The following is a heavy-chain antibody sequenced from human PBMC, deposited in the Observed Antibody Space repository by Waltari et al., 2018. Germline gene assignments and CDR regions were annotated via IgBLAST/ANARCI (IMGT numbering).Heavy chain of an antibody. Sequence: QVQLVQSGAEVKKPGASVKVSCKASGYTFTSYDINWVRQAPGQGLEWMGGIIPIFGTANYAQKFQGRVTITADESTSTAYMELSSLRSEDTAVYYCAREFRSYLSGTYYYYGMDVWGQGTTVTVSS. CDR1: GYTFTSYD. CDR3: AREFRSYLSGTYYYYGMDV. V-gene: IGHV1-69*01. CDR2: IIPIFGTA. J-gene: IGHJ6*02. D-gene: IGHD1-26*01.